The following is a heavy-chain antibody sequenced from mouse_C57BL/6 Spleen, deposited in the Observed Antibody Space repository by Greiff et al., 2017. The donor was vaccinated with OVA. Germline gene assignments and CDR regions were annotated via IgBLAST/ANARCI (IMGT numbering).Heavy chain of an antibody. V-gene: IGHV1-52*01. CDR1: GYTFTSYW. J-gene: IGHJ2*01. D-gene: IGHD3-2*01. CDR3: ARKRTAPYYLDY. CDR2: IDPSDSDT. Sequence: QVQLQQPGAELVRPGSSVKLSCKASGYTFTSYWMHWVKQRPIQGLEWIGNIDPSDSDTYYNQKFKGKATLTVDKSSSTAYMQLSSLTSEDSAVDYCARKRTAPYYLDYWGQGTTLTVSS.